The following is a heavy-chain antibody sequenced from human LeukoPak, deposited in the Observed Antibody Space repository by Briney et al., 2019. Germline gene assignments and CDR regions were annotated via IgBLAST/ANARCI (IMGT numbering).Heavy chain of an antibody. CDR2: IYYSGST. J-gene: IGHJ4*02. D-gene: IGHD5-24*01. CDR3: ARMATITGDYFDY. Sequence: PSQTLSLTCTVSGDSITSGGYYWSWVRQHPGQGLEWIGYIYYSGSTYYNPSLKSRVTISVDKSQNQFSLKLTSVTVADTAVYYCARMATITGDYFDYWGQGTLVTVSS. CDR1: GDSITSGGYY. V-gene: IGHV4-31*03.